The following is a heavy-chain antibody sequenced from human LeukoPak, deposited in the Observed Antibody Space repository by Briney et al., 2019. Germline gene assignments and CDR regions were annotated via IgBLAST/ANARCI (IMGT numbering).Heavy chain of an antibody. CDR3: AKAYYYGSGRAFDI. V-gene: IGHV3-23*01. Sequence: GGSLRLSCAASGFTFSRYSMHWVRQAPGKGLEWVSGIRGSGDSTFYADSVKGRFTISRDNSKNTLYLQMNSLRAEDTAVYYCAKAYYYGSGRAFDIWGQGTMVTVSS. J-gene: IGHJ3*02. CDR1: GFTFSRYS. D-gene: IGHD3-10*01. CDR2: IRGSGDST.